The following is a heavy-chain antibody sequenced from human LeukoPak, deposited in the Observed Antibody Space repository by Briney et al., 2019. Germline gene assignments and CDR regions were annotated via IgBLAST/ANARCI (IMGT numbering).Heavy chain of an antibody. CDR3: ARSSGYYRAFDI. V-gene: IGHV2-70*20. J-gene: IGHJ3*02. CDR1: GFSLSTSGMC. D-gene: IGHD3-22*01. CDR2: IDWDDDK. Sequence: SGPALVKPTQTLTLTCTFSGFSLSTSGMCVSWVRQPPGKALEWLALIDWDDDKYFSTSLKTRLTISKDTSKNQVVLTMTNMGPVDTATYYCARSSGYYRAFDIWGQGTMVTVSS.